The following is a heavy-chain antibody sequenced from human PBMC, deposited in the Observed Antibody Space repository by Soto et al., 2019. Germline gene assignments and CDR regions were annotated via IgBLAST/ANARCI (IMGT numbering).Heavy chain of an antibody. Sequence: QVQLVKSGAELKKPGSSVKVSCKASGGTFSSYTISWVRQSPGQGLEWMGRIIPILGIANYAQKFQGRVTITADKSTSTAYMELSSLRSEDTAVYYCARGGLTTVTTHFDYWGQGTLVTVSS. CDR1: GGTFSSYT. J-gene: IGHJ4*02. V-gene: IGHV1-69*02. CDR3: ARGGLTTVTTHFDY. D-gene: IGHD4-17*01. CDR2: IIPILGIA.